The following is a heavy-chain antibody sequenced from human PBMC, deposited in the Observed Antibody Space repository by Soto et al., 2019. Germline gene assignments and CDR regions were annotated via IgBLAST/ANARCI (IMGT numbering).Heavy chain of an antibody. CDR2: IYYSGST. D-gene: IGHD3-3*01. J-gene: IGHJ3*02. CDR1: GGSISSYY. CDR3: ASGDKHYDFWSGLGPDAFDI. Sequence: SETLSLTCTVSGGSISSYYWSWIRQPPGKGLEWIGYIYYSGSTNYNPSLKSRVTISVDTSKNQFSLKLGSVTAADTAVYYCASGDKHYDFWSGLGPDAFDIWGQGTMVTVSS. V-gene: IGHV4-59*01.